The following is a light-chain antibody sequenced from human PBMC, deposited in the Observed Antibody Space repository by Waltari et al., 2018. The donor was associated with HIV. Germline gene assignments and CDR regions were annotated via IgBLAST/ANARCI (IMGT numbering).Light chain of an antibody. CDR2: EAH. J-gene: IGKJ4*01. CDR1: QSLGSN. V-gene: IGKV3D-15*01. CDR3: QQYSDWPLT. Sequence: EILMMQSPATLSVSLGIRVTLSCRANQSLGSNVAWYHQRPGQTPRLLVYEAHTRAPDTPTRVTGSGSGTKFTLTIISLQSEDFGVYFCQQYSDWPLTFGGGTKVDIK.